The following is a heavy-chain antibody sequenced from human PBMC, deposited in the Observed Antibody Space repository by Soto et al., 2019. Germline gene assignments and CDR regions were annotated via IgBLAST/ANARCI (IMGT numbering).Heavy chain of an antibody. V-gene: IGHV1-3*01. J-gene: IGHJ6*03. Sequence: ASVKVSCTASGYTFTSYAMHWVRQAPGQRLEWMGWINAGNGNTKYSQKFQGRVTMTRDTSASTAYMELSSLRSEDTAVYYCARDRRYDFWSGYYYYYMDVWGKGTTVTVSS. CDR2: INAGNGNT. CDR1: GYTFTSYA. D-gene: IGHD3-3*01. CDR3: ARDRRYDFWSGYYYYYMDV.